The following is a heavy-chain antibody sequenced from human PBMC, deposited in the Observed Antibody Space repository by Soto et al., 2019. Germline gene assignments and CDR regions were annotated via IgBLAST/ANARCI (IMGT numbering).Heavy chain of an antibody. Sequence: GGSLRLSCAASGFTFSDYYMSWIRQAPGKGLEWVSYISSSGSTIYYADSVKGRFTISRDNSKNTLYLQMNSLRAEDTAVYYCAKDHSRANYYDSSGYWGYFDYWGQGTLVTVSS. CDR3: AKDHSRANYYDSSGYWGYFDY. CDR1: GFTFSDYY. D-gene: IGHD3-22*01. J-gene: IGHJ4*02. V-gene: IGHV3-11*04. CDR2: ISSSGSTI.